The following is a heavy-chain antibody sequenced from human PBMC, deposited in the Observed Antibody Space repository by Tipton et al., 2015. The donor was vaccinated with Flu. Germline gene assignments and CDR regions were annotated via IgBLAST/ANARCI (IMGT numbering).Heavy chain of an antibody. D-gene: IGHD1/OR15-1a*01. Sequence: SLRLSCAASGFTLSNYVMTWVRQAPGKGLEWVSAIVGSGGSTFYADSVKGRFTISRDNSKNTLYLQMNSLRAEDTAVYYCAKNKYDWKNDATFDYWGQGTLVTVSS. CDR3: AKNKYDWKNDATFDY. J-gene: IGHJ4*02. CDR1: GFTLSNYV. CDR2: IVGSGGST. V-gene: IGHV3-23*01.